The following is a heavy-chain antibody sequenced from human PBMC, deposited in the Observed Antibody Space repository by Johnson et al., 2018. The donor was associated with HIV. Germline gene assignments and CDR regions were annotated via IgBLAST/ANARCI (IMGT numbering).Heavy chain of an antibody. V-gene: IGHV3-30-3*01. CDR3: AREGIAARPGAFDI. J-gene: IGHJ3*02. CDR1: GFTFISYA. D-gene: IGHD6-6*01. Sequence: QVQLVESGGGVVQPGRSLRLSCAASGFTFISYAMHWVRQAPGKGLEWVAVISYDGSNKYYADSVKGRFTISRDNSKNTLYVQMNSLRDEDTAVYYCAREGIAARPGAFDIWGQGTMVTVSS. CDR2: ISYDGSNK.